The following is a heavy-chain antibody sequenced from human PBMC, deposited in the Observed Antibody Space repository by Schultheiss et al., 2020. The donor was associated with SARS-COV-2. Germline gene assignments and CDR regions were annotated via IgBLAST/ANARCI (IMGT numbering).Heavy chain of an antibody. CDR2: IYFSGST. CDR1: GGSVSSGSYY. D-gene: IGHD3-16*01. J-gene: IGHJ5*02. Sequence: SETLSLTCTVSGGSVSSGSYYWSWIRQHPGKGLEWIGYIYFSGSTYYNPSFKSRVSISVDRSKNQFSLKLSSVTAADTAVYYCARAPITSPNWFDTWGQGTLVTVSS. CDR3: ARAPITSPNWFDT. V-gene: IGHV4-31*03.